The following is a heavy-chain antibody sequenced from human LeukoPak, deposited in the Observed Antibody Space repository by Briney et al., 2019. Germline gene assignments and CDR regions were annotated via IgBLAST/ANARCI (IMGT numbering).Heavy chain of an antibody. Sequence: GGSLRLSCAAAGFTFSSYAMSWVRQAPGKGLEWVSAIYGSGVTAYYADSVKGRFTISRDNSKNTLYLQMNSLRVEDTAVYYCAKGLGGSGSYWRNEYWGQGTLVTVSS. J-gene: IGHJ4*02. V-gene: IGHV3-23*01. CDR2: IYGSGVTA. CDR3: AKGLGGSGSYWRNEY. CDR1: GFTFSSYA. D-gene: IGHD3-10*01.